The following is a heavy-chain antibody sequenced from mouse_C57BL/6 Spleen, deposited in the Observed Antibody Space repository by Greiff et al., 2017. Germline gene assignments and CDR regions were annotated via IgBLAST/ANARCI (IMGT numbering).Heavy chain of an antibody. CDR1: GFNIKDYY. CDR2: IDPEDGET. J-gene: IGHJ4*01. V-gene: IGHV14-2*01. Sequence: DVKLVESGAELVKPGASVKLSCTASGFNIKDYYMHWVKQRTEQGLEWIGRIDPEDGETKYAPKFQGKATITADTSSNTAYLQLSSLTSEDTAVYYCARRATTVVGDAMDYWGQGTSVTVSS. D-gene: IGHD1-1*01. CDR3: ARRATTVVGDAMDY.